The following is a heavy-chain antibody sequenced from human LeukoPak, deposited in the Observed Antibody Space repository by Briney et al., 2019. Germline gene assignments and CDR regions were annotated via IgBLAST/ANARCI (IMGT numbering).Heavy chain of an antibody. D-gene: IGHD3-3*01. V-gene: IGHV4-34*01. Sequence: SSETLSLTCAVYGGSFSGYYWSWIRQPPGEGLEWIGEINHSGSTNYNPSLESRVTISVDTSKNQFSLKLSSVTAADTAVYYCAITEWAGSGLVDYWGQGTLVTVSS. CDR1: GGSFSGYY. J-gene: IGHJ4*02. CDR3: AITEWAGSGLVDY. CDR2: INHSGST.